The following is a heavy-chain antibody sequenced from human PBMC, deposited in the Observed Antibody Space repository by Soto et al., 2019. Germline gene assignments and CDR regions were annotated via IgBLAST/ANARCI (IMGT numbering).Heavy chain of an antibody. D-gene: IGHD3-3*01. CDR3: ARGGRITIFGVVTSYYYYGMDV. Sequence: SETLSLTCAVYGGSFSGYYWSWIRQPPGKGLEWIGEINHSGSTNYNPSLKSRVTISVDTSKNQFSLKLSSVTAADTAVYYCARGGRITIFGVVTSYYYYGMDVWGQGTTVTVYS. CDR1: GGSFSGYY. V-gene: IGHV4-34*01. J-gene: IGHJ6*02. CDR2: INHSGST.